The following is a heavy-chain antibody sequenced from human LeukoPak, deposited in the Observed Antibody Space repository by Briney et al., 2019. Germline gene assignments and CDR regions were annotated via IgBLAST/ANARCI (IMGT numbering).Heavy chain of an antibody. Sequence: SGPTLVNPTQTLTLTCTFSGFSLSSTGVGVGWIRQPPGRALEWLALIYWNDDKRYSPSLESRLTVTKDTSKNLVVLTMTNMDPADTATYYCAHGVTGTTAFDYWGQGTLVTVSS. CDR2: IYWNDDK. V-gene: IGHV2-5*01. CDR1: GFSLSSTGVG. J-gene: IGHJ4*02. D-gene: IGHD1-1*01. CDR3: AHGVTGTTAFDY.